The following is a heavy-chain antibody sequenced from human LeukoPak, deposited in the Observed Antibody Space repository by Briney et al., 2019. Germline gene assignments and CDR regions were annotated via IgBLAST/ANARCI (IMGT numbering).Heavy chain of an antibody. CDR3: ARDRGLWYGDYGHY. CDR1: GESFSGFQ. J-gene: IGHJ4*02. Sequence: SETLSLTCAVYGESFSGFQWTWIRQSPGKGLEWIGEINHNGDTDYNTSLKNRVTISVDTSKNQFSLRLSSVTAADTAVYYCARDRGLWYGDYGHYWGQGTLVTVSS. V-gene: IGHV4-34*01. D-gene: IGHD4-17*01. CDR2: INHNGDT.